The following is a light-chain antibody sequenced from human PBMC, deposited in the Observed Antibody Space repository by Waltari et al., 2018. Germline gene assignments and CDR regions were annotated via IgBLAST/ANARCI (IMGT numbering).Light chain of an antibody. CDR3: QQYNTFPLT. CDR2: KAS. V-gene: IGKV1-5*03. J-gene: IGKJ4*01. CDR1: QSIGRW. Sequence: DSQMTQSPSTLSASVGDRVTITCRASQSIGRWLAWYQQKPGKAPKLLIYKASSLESGVPSRFSGTESGTEFTLTITSLQPDDFATYYCQQYNTFPLTFGGGTKVDI.